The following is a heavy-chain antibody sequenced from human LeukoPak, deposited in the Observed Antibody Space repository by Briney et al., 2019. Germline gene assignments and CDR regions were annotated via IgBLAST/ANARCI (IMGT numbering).Heavy chain of an antibody. J-gene: IGHJ4*02. V-gene: IGHV3-23*01. CDR1: GFTFSSYS. CDR2: LSGSGDTT. D-gene: IGHD3-22*01. Sequence: PGGSLRLSCAASGFTFSSYSMNWVRQAPGKGLEWVSSLSGSGDTTYYADSVKGRFTISRDNSNNKLYLQMNSLRAEDTALYYCAKDRSLTLPTFERSGYYYYWGQGTLVTVSS. CDR3: AKDRSLTLPTFERSGYYYY.